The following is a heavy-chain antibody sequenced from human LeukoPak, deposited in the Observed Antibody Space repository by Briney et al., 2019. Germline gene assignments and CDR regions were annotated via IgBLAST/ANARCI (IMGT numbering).Heavy chain of an antibody. Sequence: SGRSLRLSCAASGFTFSTFWMTWLRQAPGKGPEWVANIKHDGSETDYLDSVKGRFTISRDNAKNSLYLQTNNLRAEDTAVYYCARIGRDYGDYFDSWGQGTLVTVSS. CDR3: ARIGRDYGDYFDS. CDR2: IKHDGSET. D-gene: IGHD4-17*01. CDR1: GFTFSTFW. V-gene: IGHV3-7*03. J-gene: IGHJ4*02.